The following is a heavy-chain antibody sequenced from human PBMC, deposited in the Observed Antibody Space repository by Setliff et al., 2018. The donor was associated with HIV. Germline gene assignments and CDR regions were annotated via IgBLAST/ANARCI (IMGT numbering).Heavy chain of an antibody. Sequence: PTLVNPPQTLTLTCTFSGFSLRTTGEAVGWLRQPPGKAPEWLALVYWDDDKRCSPSLKNRLTIIKDASKNQVVLTLTNVDPVDSAKYYCAHKGLSSGWPYFDYWGQGTLVTVSS. CDR3: AHKGLSSGWPYFDY. D-gene: IGHD6-19*01. J-gene: IGHJ4*02. CDR1: GFSLRTTGEA. V-gene: IGHV2-5*02. CDR2: VYWDDDK.